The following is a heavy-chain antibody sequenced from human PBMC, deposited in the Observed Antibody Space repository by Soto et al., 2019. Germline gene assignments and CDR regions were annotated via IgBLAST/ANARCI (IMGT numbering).Heavy chain of an antibody. J-gene: IGHJ5*02. D-gene: IGHD3-9*01. Sequence: ASVKVSCKASGYTFTSYDINWVRQATGQGLEWMGWMNPNSGNTGYAQKFQGRVTMTRNTSISTAYMELSSLRSEDTAVYYCASSVLRYFDWLEGGDWFDPWGQGTLVTVSS. CDR2: MNPNSGNT. V-gene: IGHV1-8*01. CDR1: GYTFTSYD. CDR3: ASSVLRYFDWLEGGDWFDP.